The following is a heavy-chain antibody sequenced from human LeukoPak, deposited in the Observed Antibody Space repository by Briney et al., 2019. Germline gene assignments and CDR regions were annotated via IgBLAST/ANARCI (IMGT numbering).Heavy chain of an antibody. J-gene: IGHJ4*02. CDR1: GYSFTSYW. CDR3: ASPVRDGYNPYYFDY. V-gene: IGHV5-51*01. Sequence: ESLKIFCKGSGYSFTSYWIGWVRQMPGKGLEWKGIIYPGDSDTRYSPSFQGQVTISADKSISTAYLQWSSLKASDTAMYYCASPVRDGYNPYYFDYWAREPWSPSPQ. D-gene: IGHD5-24*01. CDR2: IYPGDSDT.